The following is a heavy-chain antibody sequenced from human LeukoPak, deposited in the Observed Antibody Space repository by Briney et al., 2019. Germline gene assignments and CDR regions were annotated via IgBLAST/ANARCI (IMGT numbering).Heavy chain of an antibody. CDR2: INTDGGTT. CDR3: AKVRYCSAAGCYTYFDA. V-gene: IGHV3-74*01. Sequence: GGSLRLSCAASGFTFSSSWMHWVRQAPGKGLVWVSRINTDGGTTTYADSVKGRFTISRDNAKNTLYLQMNSLKAEDTAIYYCAKVRYCSAAGCYTYFDAWGQGTLVTVSS. CDR1: GFTFSSSW. D-gene: IGHD2-2*02. J-gene: IGHJ4*02.